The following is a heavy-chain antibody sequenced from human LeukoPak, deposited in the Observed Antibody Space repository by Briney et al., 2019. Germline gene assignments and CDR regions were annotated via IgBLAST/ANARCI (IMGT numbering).Heavy chain of an antibody. D-gene: IGHD4-17*01. V-gene: IGHV4-34*01. CDR1: GGSFSGYY. CDR2: IYYSGST. Sequence: SETLSLTCAVYGGSFSGYYWSWIRQPPGKGLEWIGSIYYSGSTYYNPSLKSRVTISVDTSKNQFSLKLSSVTAADTAVYYCARGGDYDDYLGNPFDYWGQGTLVTVSS. J-gene: IGHJ4*02. CDR3: ARGGDYDDYLGNPFDY.